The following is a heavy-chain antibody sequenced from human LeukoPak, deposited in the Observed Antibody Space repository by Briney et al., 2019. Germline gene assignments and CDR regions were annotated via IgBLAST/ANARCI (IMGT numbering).Heavy chain of an antibody. CDR2: TNPNSGGT. CDR1: GYTFTDFY. J-gene: IGHJ4*02. D-gene: IGHD3-3*01. CDR3: ARADMSSDYTPNDY. Sequence: ASVKVSCKASGYTFTDFYIHWVRHAPGQGLGWMGWTNPNSGGTNYAQRFQGRVTMTRDTSISTAYMELSRLRSDDTAVYYCARADMSSDYTPNDYWGQGTLVTVSS. V-gene: IGHV1-2*02.